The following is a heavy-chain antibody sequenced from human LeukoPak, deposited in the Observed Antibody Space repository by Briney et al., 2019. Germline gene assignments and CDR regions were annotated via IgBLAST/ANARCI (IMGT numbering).Heavy chain of an antibody. Sequence: GASVKVSRKCSGYTFTGYYMHWVRQPPGQGLEWVGWINPNSGGTNYAQKVQGRVTMTSGTSISSAYMELSRLSSDDTAVYFCARYCGSGSCYPDYWGQGTLVTLSS. CDR1: GYTFTGYY. V-gene: IGHV1-2*02. CDR3: ARYCGSGSCYPDY. D-gene: IGHD2-15*01. CDR2: INPNSGGT. J-gene: IGHJ4*02.